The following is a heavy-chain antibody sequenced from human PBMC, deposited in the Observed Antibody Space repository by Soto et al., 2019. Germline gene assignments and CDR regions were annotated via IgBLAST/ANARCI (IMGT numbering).Heavy chain of an antibody. D-gene: IGHD5-12*01. J-gene: IGHJ4*02. CDR2: ISYDGSSK. V-gene: IGHV3-30-3*01. CDR1: GFIFNGYG. CDR3: TREGNGYKYYFDY. Sequence: QVQLVESGGGVVQPGRSLRLSCAASGFIFNGYGLHWVRQAAGKGLEWVAMISYDGSSKYYADSVKGRFTISRDNSKNTMYLQMNSLRPEDTAVYYSTREGNGYKYYFDYCGQGTLVTVSS.